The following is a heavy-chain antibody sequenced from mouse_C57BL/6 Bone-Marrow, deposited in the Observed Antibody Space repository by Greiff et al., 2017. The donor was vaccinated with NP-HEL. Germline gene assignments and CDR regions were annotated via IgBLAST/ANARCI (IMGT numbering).Heavy chain of an antibody. J-gene: IGHJ3*01. CDR3: ASDYGSSPFAY. D-gene: IGHD1-1*01. V-gene: IGHV14-2*01. Sequence: VQLQQSGAELVKPGASVKLSCTASGFNIKDYYMHWVKQRTEQGLEWIGRIDPEDGETKYVPKFQGKATITADTSSNTAYLQLSSLTSEDTAVYYCASDYGSSPFAYWGQGTLVTVSA. CDR1: GFNIKDYY. CDR2: IDPEDGET.